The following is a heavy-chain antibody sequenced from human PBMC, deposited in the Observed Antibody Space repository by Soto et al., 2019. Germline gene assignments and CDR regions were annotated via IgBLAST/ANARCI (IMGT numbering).Heavy chain of an antibody. D-gene: IGHD6-13*01. CDR2: IHGSGSA. J-gene: IGHJ5*02. CDR1: NGSISNFY. CDR3: ARSSHKESWFDP. V-gene: IGHV4-4*07. Sequence: QVQLQESGPGLVKPSETLSLTCTVSNGSISNFYWNWIRHSAGKGLEWIGRIHGSGSATYNPSLRSRVTMSVDTSKNQFSLKVNSVTGADTAVYYCARSSHKESWFDPWGQVTLVTVSS.